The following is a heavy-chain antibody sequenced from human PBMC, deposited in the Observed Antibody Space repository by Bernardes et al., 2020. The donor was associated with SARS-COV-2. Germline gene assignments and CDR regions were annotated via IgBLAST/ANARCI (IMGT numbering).Heavy chain of an antibody. V-gene: IGHV1-58*02. CDR1: GFTFTSSA. CDR2: IVVGSGNT. Sequence: AVKVSCKASGFTFTSSAMQWVRQARGQRLEWIGWIVVGSGNTNYAQKFQERVTITRDMSTSTAYMELSSLRSEDTAVYYCAADLGYCGGDCFDYWGQGTLVTVSS. CDR3: AADLGYCGGDCFDY. D-gene: IGHD2-21*01. J-gene: IGHJ4*02.